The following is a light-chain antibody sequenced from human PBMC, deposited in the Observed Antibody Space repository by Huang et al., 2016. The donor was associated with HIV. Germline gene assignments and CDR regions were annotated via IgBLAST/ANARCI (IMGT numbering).Light chain of an antibody. CDR3: QQYQDWPRT. Sequence: EIVMTQSPGTLALSPGERATLSCRPSQSVSSNLAWYQHEPGQAPRLLIYGASTRATGVPARVSGSGSGTEFTLTISSLQSDDFVVYYCQQYQDWPRTFGQGTKVEIK. V-gene: IGKV3-15*01. J-gene: IGKJ1*01. CDR1: QSVSSN. CDR2: GAS.